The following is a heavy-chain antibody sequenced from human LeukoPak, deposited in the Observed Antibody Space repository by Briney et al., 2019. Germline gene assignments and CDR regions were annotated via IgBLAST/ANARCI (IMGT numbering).Heavy chain of an antibody. V-gene: IGHV3-23*01. D-gene: IGHD3-10*01. Sequence: GGSLRLSCTASGFTFSNYAMSWVRQAPGKGLEWVSGISPSGGNTYYADSVKGRFTISRDNSKDTLYLRMNSLRAEDTAGYYCAKDRGYNVHSNFDCWGQGTLVTVSS. J-gene: IGHJ4*02. CDR1: GFTFSNYA. CDR2: ISPSGGNT. CDR3: AKDRGYNVHSNFDC.